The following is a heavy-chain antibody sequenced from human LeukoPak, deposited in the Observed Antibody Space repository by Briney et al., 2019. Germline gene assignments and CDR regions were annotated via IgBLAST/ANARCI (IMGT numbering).Heavy chain of an antibody. D-gene: IGHD3-10*01. J-gene: IGHJ4*02. CDR3: ARGDMVRGLVY. Sequence: SETLSLTCAVYGGSFSGSYWSWIRQPPGEGLEWIGEINHSGRTNYNPSLKSRVTISVDTSKNQFSLKVTSVTAADTALYYCARGDMVRGLVYWGQGTLATVSS. CDR1: GGSFSGSY. CDR2: INHSGRT. V-gene: IGHV4-34*01.